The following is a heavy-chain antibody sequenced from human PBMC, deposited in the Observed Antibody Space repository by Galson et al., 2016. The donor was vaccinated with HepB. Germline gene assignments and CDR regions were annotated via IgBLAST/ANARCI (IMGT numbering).Heavy chain of an antibody. D-gene: IGHD3-22*01. CDR1: GGTFSSYA. V-gene: IGHV1-69*13. CDR2: IIPLFRTV. CDR3: AREPRDTMIVGSYEPNNYGMDV. J-gene: IGHJ6*02. Sequence: SVKVSCKASGGTFSSYAISWVRQAPGQGLEWMGGIIPLFRTVTYAQKFQGRVTITADESSSTVYMALSSLRSEDTAVYFCAREPRDTMIVGSYEPNNYGMDVWGQGTTVTVSS.